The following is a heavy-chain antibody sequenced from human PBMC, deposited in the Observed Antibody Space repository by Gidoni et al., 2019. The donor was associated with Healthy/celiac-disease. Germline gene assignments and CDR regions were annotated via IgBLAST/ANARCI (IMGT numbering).Heavy chain of an antibody. CDR2: ISSSSSYI. CDR1: GFTFSSYS. CDR3: ARDGYSYGPPAYFDY. Sequence: EVQLVESGGGLVKPGGSLRLSCAASGFTFSSYSMNWVRQAPGKGLEWVSSISSSSSYIYYADSVKGRFTISRDNAKNSLYLQMNSLRAEDTAVYYCARDGYSYGPPAYFDYWGQGTLVTVSS. D-gene: IGHD5-18*01. J-gene: IGHJ4*02. V-gene: IGHV3-21*01.